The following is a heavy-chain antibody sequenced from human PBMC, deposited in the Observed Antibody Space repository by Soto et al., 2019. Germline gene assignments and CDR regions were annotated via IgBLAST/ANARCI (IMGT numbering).Heavy chain of an antibody. V-gene: IGHV3-21*01. D-gene: IGHD3-22*01. J-gene: IGHJ4*02. Sequence: GGSLRLSCAASRFTFSSDSMNWVRQAPGKGLEWVSSISSSSSYIYYADSVKGRFTISRDNAKNSLYLQMNSLRAEDTAVYYCARGNRYYDSSGYLAPYWGQGTLVTVSS. CDR1: RFTFSSDS. CDR2: ISSSSSYI. CDR3: ARGNRYYDSSGYLAPY.